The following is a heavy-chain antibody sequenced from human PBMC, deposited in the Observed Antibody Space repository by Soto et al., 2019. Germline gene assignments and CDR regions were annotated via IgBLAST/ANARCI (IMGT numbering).Heavy chain of an antibody. J-gene: IGHJ4*02. V-gene: IGHV1-2*02. CDR3: AREAVDTVIDY. CDR2: INPNSGGT. D-gene: IGHD5-18*01. Sequence: ASLKVSGKASGYTFTGYSMHWGRQVPGKGLEWMGTINPNSGGTNYAQTFQGRVTMTRDTSISTAYMELSRLRSDDTAVYYCAREAVDTVIDYWGQGTMVTVSS. CDR1: GYTFTGYS.